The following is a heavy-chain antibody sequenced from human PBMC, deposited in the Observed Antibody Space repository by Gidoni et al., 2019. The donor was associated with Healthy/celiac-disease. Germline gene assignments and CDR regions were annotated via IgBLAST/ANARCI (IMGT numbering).Heavy chain of an antibody. V-gene: IGHV4-39*07. D-gene: IGHD3-3*01. CDR3: LRHGRDERLRFLEWQAYYYYGMDV. CDR1: GGSISSSSYY. Sequence: QLQLQESGPGLVKPSETLSLTCTVSGGSISSSSYYWGWIRQPPGKGLEWIGSIYYSGSTYYNPSLKSRVTISVDTSKNQFSLKLSSVTAADTAVYYCLRHGRDERLRFLEWQAYYYYGMDVWGQGTTVTVSS. J-gene: IGHJ6*02. CDR2: IYYSGST.